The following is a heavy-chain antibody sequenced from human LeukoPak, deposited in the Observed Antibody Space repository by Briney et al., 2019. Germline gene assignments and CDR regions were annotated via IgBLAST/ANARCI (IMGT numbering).Heavy chain of an antibody. Sequence: GGSLKLSCAASGFTFSGPAMHWVRQASGKGLEWVGRIRSKANSYVTAYAASVKGRFTISRDDSKNTAYLQMNSLKTEDTAVYYCTTLTTMVTHNWFDPWGQGTLVTVSS. D-gene: IGHD4-23*01. CDR3: TTLTTMVTHNWFDP. J-gene: IGHJ5*02. V-gene: IGHV3-73*01. CDR1: GFTFSGPA. CDR2: IRSKANSYVT.